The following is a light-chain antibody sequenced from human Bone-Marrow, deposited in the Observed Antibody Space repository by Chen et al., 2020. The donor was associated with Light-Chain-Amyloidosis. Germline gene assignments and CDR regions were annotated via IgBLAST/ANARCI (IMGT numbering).Light chain of an antibody. J-gene: IGLJ3*02. CDR1: NLGSTS. CDR2: DDS. Sequence: SYVLTQPSSVSVAPGQTATIACGGNNLGSTSVHWYQQTPGQAPLLVVYDDSDRPSGLPERLSGSNSGNAATLTISRVGAGDEAGYYCQVWDRSSDRPVFGGGTKVTVL. CDR3: QVWDRSSDRPV. V-gene: IGLV3-21*02.